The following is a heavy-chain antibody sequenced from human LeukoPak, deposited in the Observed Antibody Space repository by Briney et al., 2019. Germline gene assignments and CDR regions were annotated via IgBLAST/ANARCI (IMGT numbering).Heavy chain of an antibody. V-gene: IGHV4-34*01. J-gene: IGHJ4*02. CDR2: INHSGST. CDR3: ASQRDY. CDR1: GGSFSGYY. Sequence: SETLSLTCAVYGGSFSGYYWSWIRQPPGKGLEWIGEINHSGSTNYNPSLKSRVTISVDTSKNQFSLKLSSVTAADTAVYYCASQRDYWGQGTLVTVSS.